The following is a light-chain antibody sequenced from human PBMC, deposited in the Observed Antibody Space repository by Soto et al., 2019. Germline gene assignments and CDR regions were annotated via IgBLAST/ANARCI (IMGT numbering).Light chain of an antibody. Sequence: EIVLTQSPGTLSLSPGEGATLSCRASETLSSSYLQWYQQKPGQAPRLIIFGASNRATGIPDRFSGSASGTEFTLTISRLEPEDCAVYYCQQYGSALPLTFGGGTRVETK. CDR2: GAS. J-gene: IGKJ4*01. V-gene: IGKV3-20*01. CDR3: QQYGSALPLT. CDR1: ETLSSSY.